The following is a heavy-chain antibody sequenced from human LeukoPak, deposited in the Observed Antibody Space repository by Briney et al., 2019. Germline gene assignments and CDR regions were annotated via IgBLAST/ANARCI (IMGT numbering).Heavy chain of an antibody. V-gene: IGHV3-30*04. CDR3: ARDLSPVVRASPMGY. J-gene: IGHJ4*02. CDR2: ITYDGYYK. D-gene: IGHD3-10*01. CDR1: GFTFSSYA. Sequence: GGSLRLSCAASGFTFSSYAMHWVRQAPGKGLEWVALITYDGYYKYYSDSVKGRFTISSDTSKNTMCLQMNSLRAEDTAVYYCARDLSPVVRASPMGYWGQGTLVTVSS.